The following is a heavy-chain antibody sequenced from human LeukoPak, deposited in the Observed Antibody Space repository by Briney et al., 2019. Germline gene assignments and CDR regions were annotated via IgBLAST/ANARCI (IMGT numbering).Heavy chain of an antibody. D-gene: IGHD1-14*01. CDR1: GDSIRSHY. J-gene: IGHJ4*02. CDR2: IYYSGST. CDR3: ARLGSYFDY. V-gene: IGHV4-59*05. Sequence: SETLSLTCIVSGDSIRSHYWSWIRQPPGKGLEWIGSIYYSGSTYYNPSLKSRVTISVDTSKNQFSLKLSSVTAADTAVYYCARLGSYFDYWGQGTLVTVSS.